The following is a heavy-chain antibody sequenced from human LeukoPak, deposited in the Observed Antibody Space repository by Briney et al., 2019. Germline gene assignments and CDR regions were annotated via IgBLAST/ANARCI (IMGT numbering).Heavy chain of an antibody. CDR1: GFTFSSSA. Sequence: GGSLRLSCAASGFTFSSSAMTWVRQAPGKGLEWVSSITSSGGDTYYAGSVKGRFTISRDNSKNTLYLQMNSLRAEDTAVYYCGKEFSSSWLLWGQGTLVTVSS. D-gene: IGHD6-13*01. V-gene: IGHV3-23*01. CDR3: GKEFSSSWLL. CDR2: ITSSGGDT. J-gene: IGHJ4*02.